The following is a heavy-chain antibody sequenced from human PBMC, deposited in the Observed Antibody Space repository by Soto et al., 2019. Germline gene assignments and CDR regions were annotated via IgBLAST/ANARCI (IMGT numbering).Heavy chain of an antibody. CDR2: IYYSGST. V-gene: IGHV4-39*01. Sequence: PSETLSLTCTVSGGSISSSSYYWGWIRQPPGKGLEWIGSIYYSGSTYYNPSLKSRVTISVDTSKNQFSLKLSSVTAADTAVYYCAKPGMATNWFDPWGHGTLVTVSS. CDR3: AKPGMATNWFDP. J-gene: IGHJ5*02. D-gene: IGHD5-12*01. CDR1: GGSISSSSYY.